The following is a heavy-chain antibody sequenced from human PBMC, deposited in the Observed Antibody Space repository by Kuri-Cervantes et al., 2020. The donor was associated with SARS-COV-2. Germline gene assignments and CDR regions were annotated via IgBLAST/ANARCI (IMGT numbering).Heavy chain of an antibody. V-gene: IGHV3-21*01. CDR1: GFTFSAYT. Sequence: GESLKISCVASGFTFSAYTLNWVRQAPGKGLEWVSSITRSSVYISYADSLKGRFTISRDNSKNTLYLQMNSLRAEDTAVYYCARDFSSSYYYYYYMDVWGKGTTVTVSS. J-gene: IGHJ6*03. D-gene: IGHD6-6*01. CDR3: ARDFSSSYYYYYYMDV. CDR2: ITRSSVYI.